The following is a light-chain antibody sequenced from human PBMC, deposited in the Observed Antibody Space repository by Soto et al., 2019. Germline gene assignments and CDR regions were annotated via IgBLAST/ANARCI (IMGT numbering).Light chain of an antibody. V-gene: IGLV2-14*01. J-gene: IGLJ2*01. CDR2: DVS. Sequence: QSVLTQPASVSGSPGQSITISCTGTSSDVGGYDYVSWYQQHPGKAPKLMIYDVSYRPSGVSNRFSGSKSGNTASLTISGLQAEDEADYYCSSYTSSSTPVLFGGGTKLTVL. CDR3: SSYTSSSTPVL. CDR1: SSDVGGYDY.